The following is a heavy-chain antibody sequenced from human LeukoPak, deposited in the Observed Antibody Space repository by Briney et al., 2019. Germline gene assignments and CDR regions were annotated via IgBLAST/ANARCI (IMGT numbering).Heavy chain of an antibody. Sequence: GGSLRLSCAASGFTFSSYAMSWVRQAPGKGLEWVSAISGSGGSTYYADSVKGRFTISRDNSKNTLYLQMNSLTVEDTAVYYCSRQSDPYCSRANCYVDNFYGLDVWGQGTRVTVSS. V-gene: IGHV3-23*01. CDR3: SRQSDPYCSRANCYVDNFYGLDV. J-gene: IGHJ6*02. CDR1: GFTFSSYA. CDR2: ISGSGGST. D-gene: IGHD2-15*01.